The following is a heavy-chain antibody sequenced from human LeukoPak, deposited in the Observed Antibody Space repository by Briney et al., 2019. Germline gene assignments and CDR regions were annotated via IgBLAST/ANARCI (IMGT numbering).Heavy chain of an antibody. D-gene: IGHD3-22*01. V-gene: IGHV3-30-3*01. CDR1: GYTFPSYF. J-gene: IGHJ3*02. Sequence: SCKASGYTFPSYFMHWVRQAPGKGLEWVAGISSSGDSEHYADSAKGRFTISRDNSNNMLFLLMNGLRPEDTAIYYCVRAGSSSGHCDNFDMWGQGTVITVSS. CDR2: ISSSGDSE. CDR3: VRAGSSSGHCDNFDM.